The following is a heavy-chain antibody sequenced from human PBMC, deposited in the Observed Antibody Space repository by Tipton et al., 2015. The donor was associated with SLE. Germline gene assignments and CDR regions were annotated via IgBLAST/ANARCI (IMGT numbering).Heavy chain of an antibody. D-gene: IGHD6-13*01. V-gene: IGHV4-4*02. CDR3: ARALEQQLPPDY. CDR2: IYYSGST. CDR1: GGSIISSSW. Sequence: TLSLTCAVSGGSIISSSWWSWVRQPPGKGLEWIGSIYYSGSTYYNPSLKSRVTISVDTSKNQFSLKLSSVTAADTAVYYCARALEQQLPPDYWGQGTLVTVSS. J-gene: IGHJ4*02.